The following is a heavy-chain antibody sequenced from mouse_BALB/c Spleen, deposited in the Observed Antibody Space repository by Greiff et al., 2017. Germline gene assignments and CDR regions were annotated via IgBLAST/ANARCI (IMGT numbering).Heavy chain of an antibody. J-gene: IGHJ4*01. Sequence: VKLMESDAELVKPGASVKISCKASGYTFTSYYMYWVKQRPGQGLEWIGGINTSNGGTNFNEKFKSKATLTVDKSSSTAYMQLSSLTSEDSAVYYCTRGDGYDDAMDYWGQGTSVTVSS. CDR3: TRGDGYDDAMDY. CDR1: GYTFTSYY. V-gene: IGHV1S81*02. D-gene: IGHD2-2*01. CDR2: INTSNGGT.